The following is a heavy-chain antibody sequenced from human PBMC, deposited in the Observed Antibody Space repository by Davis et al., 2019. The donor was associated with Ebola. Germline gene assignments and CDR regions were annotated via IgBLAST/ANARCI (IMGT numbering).Heavy chain of an antibody. CDR1: GFTFGSYS. CDR3: ARDRVVAVSYYFDY. CDR2: IKQDGSEK. J-gene: IGHJ4*02. D-gene: IGHD2-15*01. Sequence: GGSLRLSCAASGFTFGSYSMSWVRQAPGKGLEWVANIKQDGSEKYYVDSVKGRFTISRDNAKNSLYLQMNSLRAEDTAVYYCARDRVVAVSYYFDYWGQGTLVTVSS. V-gene: IGHV3-7*01.